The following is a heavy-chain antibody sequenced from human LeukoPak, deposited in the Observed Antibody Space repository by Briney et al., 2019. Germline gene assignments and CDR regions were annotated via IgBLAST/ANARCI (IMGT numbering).Heavy chain of an antibody. Sequence: GGSLRLSCEASGFIFSDCWMSWTRQTPGKGLEWVANIKDDGSQIYYVDSVKGRFTISRDNAKNSLYLQMNSLRAEDTALYYCVRRGNRWGDYWGQGTLVTVSS. V-gene: IGHV3-7*01. D-gene: IGHD3-16*01. CDR2: IKDDGSQI. CDR1: GFIFSDCW. J-gene: IGHJ4*02. CDR3: VRRGNRWGDY.